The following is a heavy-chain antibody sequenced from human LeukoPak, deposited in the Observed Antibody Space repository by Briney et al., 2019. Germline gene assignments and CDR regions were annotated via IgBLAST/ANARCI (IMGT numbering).Heavy chain of an antibody. D-gene: IGHD4-17*01. CDR2: IRSKAYGRTT. J-gene: IGHJ4*02. Sequence: QTGGSLRLSCTAPGFTFGDYAMSWFRQAPGKGLEWVGFIRSKAYGRTTEYAASVKGRFTISRDDSKSIAYLQMNSLKTEDTAVYYCTPDYGDYVVHYWGQGTLVTVSS. CDR3: TPDYGDYVVHY. CDR1: GFTFGDYA. V-gene: IGHV3-49*03.